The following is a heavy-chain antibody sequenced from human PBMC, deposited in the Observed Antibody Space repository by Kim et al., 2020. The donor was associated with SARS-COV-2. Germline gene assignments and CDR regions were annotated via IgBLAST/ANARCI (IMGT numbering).Heavy chain of an antibody. CDR1: GYSFTSYW. CDR2: IYPGDSDT. J-gene: IGHJ3*02. D-gene: IGHD2-8*01. CDR3: ARVVLMVYAPFDAFDI. Sequence: GESLKISCKGSGYSFTSYWIGWVRQMPGKGLEWMGIIYPGDSDTRYSPSFQGQVTISADKSISTAYLQWSSLKASDTAMYYCARVVLMVYAPFDAFDIWGRGTMVTVSS. V-gene: IGHV5-51*01.